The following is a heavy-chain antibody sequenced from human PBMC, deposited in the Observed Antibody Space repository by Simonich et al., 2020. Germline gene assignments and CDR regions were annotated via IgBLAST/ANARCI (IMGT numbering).Heavy chain of an antibody. CDR2: INPDSGGT. CDR3: ASSKRGYNWNDFDY. CDR1: GYTFTGYY. V-gene: IGHV1-2*02. J-gene: IGHJ4*02. Sequence: QVQLVQSGAEVKKPGASVKVSCKASGYTFTGYYMHWVRQAPGQGLDGMGWINPDSGGTTYAQKLQVRVTMTRDTSISTAYMELSRLRADDTAVYYCASSKRGYNWNDFDYWGQGTLVTVSS. D-gene: IGHD1-1*01.